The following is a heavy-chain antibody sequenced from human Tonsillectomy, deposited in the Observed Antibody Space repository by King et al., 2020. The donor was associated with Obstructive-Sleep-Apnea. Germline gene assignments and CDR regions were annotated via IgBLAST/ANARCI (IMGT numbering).Heavy chain of an antibody. V-gene: IGHV3-21*01. J-gene: IGHJ6*02. CDR1: GFTFSYYG. CDR2: IISSSSYI. CDR3: AREVWVFCGGDCYSQGWYYYGMDV. Sequence: VQLVESGGGLVKPGGSLRLSCAASGFTFSYYGMNLVRQAPGKGLEWVSSIISSSSYIYYADSVKGRFTIARDNAKKSLYLQMNSLRAEGTAVYYCAREVWVFCGGDCYSQGWYYYGMDVWGQGTTVTVSS. D-gene: IGHD2-21*02.